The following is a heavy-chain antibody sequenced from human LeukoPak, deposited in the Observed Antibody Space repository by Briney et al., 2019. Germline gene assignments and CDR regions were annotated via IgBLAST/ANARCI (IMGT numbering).Heavy chain of an antibody. D-gene: IGHD3-22*01. CDR3: ARRTYYYDSSGYYDY. Sequence: SQTLSLTCAVSGGSVRSGGYSWSWIRQPPGKGLEWIGCTYHSGSTYYNSSLKSRVTVSLDRSKNQLSLRLSSVTAADTAVYYCARRTYYYDSSGYYDYWDQGTLVTVSS. V-gene: IGHV4-30-2*01. CDR2: TYHSGST. J-gene: IGHJ4*02. CDR1: GGSVRSGGYS.